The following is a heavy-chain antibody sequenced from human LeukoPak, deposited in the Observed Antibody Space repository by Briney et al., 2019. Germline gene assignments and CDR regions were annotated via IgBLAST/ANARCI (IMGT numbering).Heavy chain of an antibody. Sequence: GGSLRLSCAASGFTFSSYVMSWVRQAPGKGLEWVSAISGGGGSTYYADSGKGRFTVSRDNSKNTLYLQMNSLRADDTAVYHCARVAWPDAFDMWGKGTTVTVSS. V-gene: IGHV3-23*01. CDR1: GFTFSSYV. CDR3: ARVAWPDAFDM. D-gene: IGHD5-24*01. J-gene: IGHJ3*02. CDR2: ISGGGGST.